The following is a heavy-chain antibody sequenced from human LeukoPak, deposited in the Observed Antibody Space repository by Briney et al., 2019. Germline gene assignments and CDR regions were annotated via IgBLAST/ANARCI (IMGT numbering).Heavy chain of an antibody. V-gene: IGHV1-3*01. D-gene: IGHD3-10*01. CDR2: INAGNGNT. CDR1: GYTFTSYA. J-gene: IGHJ3*02. CDR3: ARLYGSGSYSSSDAFDI. Sequence: GASVKVSCKASGYTFTSYAMHWVRQAPGQRLEWMGWINAGNGNTKYSQKFQGRVTITRDTSASTAYMELSSLRSEDTAVCYCARLYGSGSYSSSDAFDIWGQGTMVTVSS.